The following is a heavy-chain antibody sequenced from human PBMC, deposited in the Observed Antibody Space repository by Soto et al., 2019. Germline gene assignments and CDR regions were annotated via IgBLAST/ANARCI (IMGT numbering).Heavy chain of an antibody. V-gene: IGHV3-53*02. J-gene: IGHJ4*02. CDR3: ARVRAGHENDY. CDR1: GFTVSSNY. CDR2: IYSGGST. D-gene: IGHD3-10*01. Sequence: EVQLVETGGGLIQPGGSLRLSCAASGFTVSSNYMSWVRQAPGKGLEWVSVIYSGGSTYYADSVKGRFTISRDNSKNTLYLQMNSLRAEDTAVYYCARVRAGHENDYWGQGTLVTVSS.